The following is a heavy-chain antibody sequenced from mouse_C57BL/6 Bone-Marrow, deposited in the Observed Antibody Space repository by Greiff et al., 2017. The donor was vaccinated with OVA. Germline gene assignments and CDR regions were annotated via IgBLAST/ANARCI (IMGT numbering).Heavy chain of an antibody. J-gene: IGHJ3*01. CDR2: ISYDGSN. CDR1: GYSITSGYY. V-gene: IGHV3-6*01. CDR3: ARDGFPPWFAY. D-gene: IGHD2-2*01. Sequence: EVQLQESGPGLVKPSQSLSLTCSVTGYSITSGYYWNWIRQFPGNKLEWMGYISYDGSNNYNPSLKNRISITRDTSKNQFFLKLNSVTTEDTATYYCARDGFPPWFAYWGQGTLVTVSA.